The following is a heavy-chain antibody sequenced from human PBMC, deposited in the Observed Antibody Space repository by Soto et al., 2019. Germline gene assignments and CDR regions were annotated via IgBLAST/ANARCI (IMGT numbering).Heavy chain of an antibody. Sequence: SETLSLTCTVSGGSISSGDYYWSWIRQPPGKGLEWIGYIYYSGSTYYNPSLKSRVTISVDTSKNQFSLKLSSVTAADTAVYYCARDLIESRGSGEGGMDVWGQGTTVTV. J-gene: IGHJ6*02. CDR3: ARDLIESRGSGEGGMDV. CDR2: IYYSGST. D-gene: IGHD3-10*01. CDR1: GGSISSGDYY. V-gene: IGHV4-30-4*01.